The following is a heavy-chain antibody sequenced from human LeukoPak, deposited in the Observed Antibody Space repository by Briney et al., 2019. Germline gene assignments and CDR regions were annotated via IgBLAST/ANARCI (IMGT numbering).Heavy chain of an antibody. Sequence: SETLSLTCTVPGGSISSYYWSWIRQPPGKGLEWIGYIYHRGSANYNPSLKSRVAISLDTSKNQFSLKLSSVTAADTAVYYCARVYGYCGGDCYTEYFQHWGQGTLVTVSS. J-gene: IGHJ1*01. CDR1: GGSISSYY. D-gene: IGHD2-21*02. V-gene: IGHV4-4*09. CDR2: IYHRGSA. CDR3: ARVYGYCGGDCYTEYFQH.